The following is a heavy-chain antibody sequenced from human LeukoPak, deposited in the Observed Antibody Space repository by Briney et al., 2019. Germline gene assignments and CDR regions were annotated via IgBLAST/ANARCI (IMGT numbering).Heavy chain of an antibody. CDR1: GGSISSDY. Sequence: SETLSLTCTVSGGSISSDYWSWIRQPPGKGLEWIGYIYYSGSTNYNPSLKSRVTISVDTSKNQFSLKLSSVTAADTAIYYCARSYCSGGSCWVYFDYWGQGTLVTVSS. CDR2: IYYSGST. J-gene: IGHJ4*02. CDR3: ARSYCSGGSCWVYFDY. D-gene: IGHD2-15*01. V-gene: IGHV4-59*08.